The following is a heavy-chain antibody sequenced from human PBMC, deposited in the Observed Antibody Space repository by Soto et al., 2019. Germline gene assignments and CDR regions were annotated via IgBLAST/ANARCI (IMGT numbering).Heavy chain of an antibody. CDR1: SGSISSSNW. Sequence: SETLSLTCAVSSGSISSSNWWSWVRQPPGKGLEWIGEIYHSGSTNYNPSLKSRVTISVDTSKNQFSLKLSSVTAVDTAVYYCARLRDIVVVPAAPKYYYYYMDVWGKGTTVTVSS. CDR3: ARLRDIVVVPAAPKYYYYYMDV. D-gene: IGHD2-2*01. J-gene: IGHJ6*03. CDR2: IYHSGST. V-gene: IGHV4-4*02.